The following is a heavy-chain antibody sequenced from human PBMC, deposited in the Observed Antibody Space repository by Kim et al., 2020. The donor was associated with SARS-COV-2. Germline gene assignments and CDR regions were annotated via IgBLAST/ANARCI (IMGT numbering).Heavy chain of an antibody. J-gene: IGHJ6*02. V-gene: IGHV3-30*04. D-gene: IGHD6-13*01. Sequence: GGSLRLSCAASGFTFSSYAMHWVRQAPGKGLEWVAVISYDGSNKYYADSVKGRFTISRDNSKNTLYLQMNSLRAEDTAVYYCAREGDGGGHSSSWYYYYGMDVWGQGTTVTVSS. CDR3: AREGDGGGHSSSWYYYYGMDV. CDR2: ISYDGSNK. CDR1: GFTFSSYA.